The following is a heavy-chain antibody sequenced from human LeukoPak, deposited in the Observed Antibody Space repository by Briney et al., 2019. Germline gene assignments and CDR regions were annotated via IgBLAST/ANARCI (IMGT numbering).Heavy chain of an antibody. CDR3: AKALGSAMDLPNY. Sequence: PGGSLRLSCAASGFTFSSYAMSWVRQAPGKGLEWVSAISGSGGSTYYPDSVKGRFTISRDNSKNTLYLQMNSLRAEDTAVYYCAKALGSAMDLPNYWGQGTLVTVSS. CDR2: ISGSGGST. D-gene: IGHD5-18*01. J-gene: IGHJ4*02. CDR1: GFTFSSYA. V-gene: IGHV3-23*01.